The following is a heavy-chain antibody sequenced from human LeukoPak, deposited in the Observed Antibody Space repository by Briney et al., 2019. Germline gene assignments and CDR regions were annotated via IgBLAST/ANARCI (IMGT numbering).Heavy chain of an antibody. CDR2: IYYSGSP. J-gene: IGHJ6*03. CDR1: GGSFSGYY. CDR3: TRGSIAYYYMDV. Sequence: KPSETLSLTCAVYGGSFSGYYWSWIRQPPGKGLEWIGNIYYSGSPNYNPSLKSRVTISVDTSKNQFSLKLSAVTAADTAVYYCTRGSIAYYYMDVWGKGTTVTISS. V-gene: IGHV4-59*01. D-gene: IGHD3-22*01.